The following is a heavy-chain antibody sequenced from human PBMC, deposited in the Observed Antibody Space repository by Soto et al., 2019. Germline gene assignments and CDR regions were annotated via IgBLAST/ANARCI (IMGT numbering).Heavy chain of an antibody. D-gene: IGHD3-10*01. V-gene: IGHV4-4*02. Sequence: QVQLQESGPGLVKPSGTLSRTCAVSSGSISSSNWWSWVRQPPVKGLEWIGEIYHSGSTNYNPSLKSRVTISVDKSQNQFSLKLSSVTAADTAVDYCARDWREGSNGYMDVWGKGTTVTVSS. CDR1: SGSISSSNW. CDR2: IYHSGST. CDR3: ARDWREGSNGYMDV. J-gene: IGHJ6*03.